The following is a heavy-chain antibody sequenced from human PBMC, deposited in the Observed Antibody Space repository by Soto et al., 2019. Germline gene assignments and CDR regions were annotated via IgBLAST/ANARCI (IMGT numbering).Heavy chain of an antibody. Sequence: SETLSHPCTLSACAIRIISYYRGSTRHPPGKGLEWIGSIYYSGSTYYNPSLKSRVTISVDTSKNQFSLKLSSVTAADTAVYYCACIFSGGYGYGFYYYGMDVWGQGTTVT. V-gene: IGHV4-39*01. CDR3: ACIFSGGYGYGFYYYGMDV. J-gene: IGHJ6*02. CDR2: IYYSGST. D-gene: IGHD5-18*01. CDR1: ACAIRIISYY.